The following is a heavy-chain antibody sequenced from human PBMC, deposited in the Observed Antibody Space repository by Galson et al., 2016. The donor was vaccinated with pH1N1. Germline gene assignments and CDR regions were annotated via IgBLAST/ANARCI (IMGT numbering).Heavy chain of an antibody. J-gene: IGHJ4*02. D-gene: IGHD5-18*01. V-gene: IGHV1-69*13. Sequence: SVKVSCKASGGTFSSYAVSWVRQAPGQGLEWVGGIIRMFGTTTYAQKLQGRVTITAEELTSSSYMELTSLTSEDTALYYCARSRGYSYGSYYFDNWGQGTLVTVSS. CDR2: IIRMFGTT. CDR1: GGTFSSYA. CDR3: ARSRGYSYGSYYFDN.